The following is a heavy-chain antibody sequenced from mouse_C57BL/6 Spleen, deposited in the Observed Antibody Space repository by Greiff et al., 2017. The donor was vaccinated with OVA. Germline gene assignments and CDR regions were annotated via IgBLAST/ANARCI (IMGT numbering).Heavy chain of an antibody. Sequence: QVQLQQPGAELVKPGASVKMSCKASGYTFTSYWLTWVKQRPGQGLEWIGDIYPGSGSTNYNEKFKSKATLTVDTSSSTAYIQLSSLTSEDFAVYYCARGSRGWCFDVWGTGTTVTVSS. D-gene: IGHD1-1*01. CDR2: IYPGSGST. J-gene: IGHJ1*03. V-gene: IGHV1-55*01. CDR1: GYTFTSYW. CDR3: ARGSRGWCFDV.